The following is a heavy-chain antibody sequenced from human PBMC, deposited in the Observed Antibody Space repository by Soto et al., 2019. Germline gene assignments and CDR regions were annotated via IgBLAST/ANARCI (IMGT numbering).Heavy chain of an antibody. CDR3: ARGGKIEEAADSYYYYYGMDV. V-gene: IGHV1-18*01. Sequence: ASVKVSCKASGYTFTSYGISWVRQAPGQGLEWMGWISAYNGNTNYAQKLQGRVTMTTDTSTSTAYMELRSLRSDDTAVYYCARGGKIEEAADSYYYYYGMDVWGQGTTVTVSS. CDR2: ISAYNGNT. J-gene: IGHJ6*02. CDR1: GYTFTSYG. D-gene: IGHD6-13*01.